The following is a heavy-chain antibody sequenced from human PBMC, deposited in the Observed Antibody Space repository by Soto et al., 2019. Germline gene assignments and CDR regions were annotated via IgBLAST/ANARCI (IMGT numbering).Heavy chain of an antibody. V-gene: IGHV3-33*01. J-gene: IGHJ5*02. CDR2: IWYDGSNK. CDR3: ARDLTEYCRGGSCYWFDP. D-gene: IGHD2-15*01. Sequence: QVQLVESGGGVVQPGRSLRLSCAASGFTFSSYGMHWVRQAAGKGLEWVAVIWYDGSNKYYADSVKGRFTISRDNSKNTMYLHMNSLRAEDTAVYYCARDLTEYCRGGSCYWFDPWGQGPLVTVSS. CDR1: GFTFSSYG.